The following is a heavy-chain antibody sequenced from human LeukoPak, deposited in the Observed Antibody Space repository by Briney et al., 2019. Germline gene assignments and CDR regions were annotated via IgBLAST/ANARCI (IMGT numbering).Heavy chain of an antibody. CDR3: AREHPSIVGATDYFDY. D-gene: IGHD1-26*01. Sequence: PSETLSLTCTVSGGSISSYYWSWIRQPPGKGQEWIGCIYYSGSTNYNPSLKSRVTISVDTSKNQFSLNLSSVTAADTAVYYCAREHPSIVGATDYFDYWGQGTLVTVSS. J-gene: IGHJ4*02. V-gene: IGHV4-59*01. CDR2: IYYSGST. CDR1: GGSISSYY.